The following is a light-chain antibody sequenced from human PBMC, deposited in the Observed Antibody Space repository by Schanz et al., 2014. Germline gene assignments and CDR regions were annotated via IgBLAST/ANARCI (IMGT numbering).Light chain of an antibody. J-gene: IGKJ2*01. Sequence: EIVLTQSPGTLSLSPGERATLSCRASQSVSSSYLAWYQQKPGQAPRLLIYGASSSATGIPDRFSGSGSGTDFTLTTSSLETEDFAAYYCHHYGGSPYTFGQGPKLEIK. CDR1: QSVSSSY. V-gene: IGKV3-20*01. CDR3: HHYGGSPYT. CDR2: GAS.